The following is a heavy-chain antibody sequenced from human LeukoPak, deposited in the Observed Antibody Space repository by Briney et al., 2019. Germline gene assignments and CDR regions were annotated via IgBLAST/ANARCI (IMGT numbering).Heavy chain of an antibody. J-gene: IGHJ4*02. CDR2: ISYSGFT. CDR1: GGSISSYQ. D-gene: IGHD2-8*02. CDR3: AGHHPHNTVDS. V-gene: IGHV4-59*08. Sequence: SETLSLTCTVSGGSISSYQWSWIRQPPGKGLEWIGYISYSGFTNYNPSLKSRVTISLDTSKNQFSLKLTSVTAADTAVYYCAGHHPHNTVDSWGQGTLVTVSS.